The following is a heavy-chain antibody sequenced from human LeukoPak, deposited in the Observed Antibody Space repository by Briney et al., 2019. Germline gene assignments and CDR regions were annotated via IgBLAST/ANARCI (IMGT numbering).Heavy chain of an antibody. Sequence: GGSLRLSCAASGFTFDDYGMSWVRQAPGKGLDWVSGTNWNGGSTGYADSVKGRFTISRDNAKNSLYLQMNSLRAEDTALYYCARDSAGYSSNWGQGTMVTVSS. V-gene: IGHV3-20*04. CDR3: ARDSAGYSSN. D-gene: IGHD6-13*01. J-gene: IGHJ3*01. CDR2: TNWNGGST. CDR1: GFTFDDYG.